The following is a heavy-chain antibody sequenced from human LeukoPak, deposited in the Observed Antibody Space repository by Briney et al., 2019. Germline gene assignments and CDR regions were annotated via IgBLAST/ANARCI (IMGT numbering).Heavy chain of an antibody. D-gene: IGHD3-22*01. J-gene: IGHJ1*01. CDR2: IYYSGST. CDR1: GGSISSSSYY. CDR3: ARGYYDSSGYYYGYFQH. Sequence: SETLSLTCTVSGGSISSSSYYWGWIRQPPGKGLEWIGSIYYSGSTYYNPSLKSRVTISVDTSKNQFSLKLSSVTAADTAVYYCARGYYDSSGYYYGYFQHWGQGTLVPVSS. V-gene: IGHV4-39*01.